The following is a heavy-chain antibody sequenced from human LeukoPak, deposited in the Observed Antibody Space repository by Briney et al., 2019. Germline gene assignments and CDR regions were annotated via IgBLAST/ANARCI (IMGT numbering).Heavy chain of an antibody. CDR3: AKDLRSGYDSPVDY. CDR2: LSGSGGST. V-gene: IGHV3-23*01. CDR1: GFTFGSYA. Sequence: PGGSLRLSCAASGFTFGSYAMNWVRQAPGKGLEWVSGLSGSGGSTYYADSVKGRFTISRDNSKNTLYLQMNSLRVEDTAVYYCAKDLRSGYDSPVDYWGQGTLVTVSS. D-gene: IGHD5-12*01. J-gene: IGHJ4*02.